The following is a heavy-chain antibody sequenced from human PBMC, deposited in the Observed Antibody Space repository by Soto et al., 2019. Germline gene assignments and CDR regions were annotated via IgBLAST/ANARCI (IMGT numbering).Heavy chain of an antibody. J-gene: IGHJ5*02. D-gene: IGHD6-13*01. Sequence: SETLSLTCTVSGASMNSYHWSWIRQPAGKGLEWIGHIHSSGSTNYNPSLRSRVTMSVDTSKNQSSLRLMSLTAADTAVYYCARDQGVAAAGITWFYPWGKGSLGTVS. V-gene: IGHV4-4*07. CDR1: GASMNSYH. CDR3: ARDQGVAAAGITWFYP. CDR2: IHSSGST.